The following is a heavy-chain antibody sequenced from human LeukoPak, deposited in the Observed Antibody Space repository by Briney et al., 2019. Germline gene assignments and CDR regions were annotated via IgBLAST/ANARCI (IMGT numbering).Heavy chain of an antibody. V-gene: IGHV1-18*01. D-gene: IGHD4-17*01. CDR2: ISAYNGNT. J-gene: IGHJ4*02. CDR1: GYTFTSYG. CDR3: ARERTDYGDYGLDY. Sequence: ASVKVSRKASGYTFTSYGISWVRQAPGQGLEWMGWISAYNGNTNYAQKLQGRVTMTTDTSTSTAYMELRSLRSDDTAVYYCARERTDYGDYGLDYRGQGPVVTVSS.